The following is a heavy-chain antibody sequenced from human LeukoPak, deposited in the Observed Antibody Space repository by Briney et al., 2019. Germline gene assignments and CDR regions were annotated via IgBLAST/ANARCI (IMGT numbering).Heavy chain of an antibody. CDR1: GYTFTSYA. CDR3: ARGSSYINPPDY. J-gene: IGHJ4*02. D-gene: IGHD4-11*01. Sequence: AASVKVSCKASGYTFTSYAMHWVRQAPGQRLEWMGWINAGNGNTKYSQKFQGRVTITRDTSASTAYMELSSLRSEDTAVYYCARGSSYINPPDYWGQGTLVTVSS. V-gene: IGHV1-3*01. CDR2: INAGNGNT.